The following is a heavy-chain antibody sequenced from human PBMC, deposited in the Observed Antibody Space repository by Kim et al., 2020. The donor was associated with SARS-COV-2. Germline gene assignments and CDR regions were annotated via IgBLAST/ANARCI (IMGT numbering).Heavy chain of an antibody. CDR1: GFTFSDYY. CDR2: ISSSSSYT. Sequence: GGSLRLSCAASGFTFSDYYMSWIRQAPGKGLEWVSYISSSSSYTNYADSVKGRFTISRDNAKNSLYLQMNSLRAEDTAVYYCARVTYYDIFTGLYYGMDVWVQGTTVTVSS. J-gene: IGHJ6*02. CDR3: ARVTYYDIFTGLYYGMDV. V-gene: IGHV3-11*05. D-gene: IGHD3-9*01.